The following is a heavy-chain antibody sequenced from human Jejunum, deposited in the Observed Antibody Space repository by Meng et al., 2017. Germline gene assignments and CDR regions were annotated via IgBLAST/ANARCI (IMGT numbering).Heavy chain of an antibody. Sequence: QVHLQQWGAGPLKSSETLSLTCAVYGGSLTGYYWSWIRQAPEKGLEYIGDIHFSGTTTYMPSLRSRLTLSVDTSNNHFSLKLNSVTAADTATYYCVRRRSGASSLFDLWGPGTLVTVSS. V-gene: IGHV4-34*01. CDR1: GGSLTGYY. CDR2: IHFSGTT. D-gene: IGHD2-15*01. CDR3: VRRRSGASSLFDL. J-gene: IGHJ5*02.